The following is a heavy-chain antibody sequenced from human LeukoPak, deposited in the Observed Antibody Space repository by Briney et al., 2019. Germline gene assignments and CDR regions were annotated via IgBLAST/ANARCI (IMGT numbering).Heavy chain of an antibody. D-gene: IGHD6-19*01. V-gene: IGHV3-30*02. CDR3: ARYEAVAGVFDY. CDR2: IRYDESNK. Sequence: GGSLRLSCAASGFTFSSYGMHWVRQAPGKGLEWVAFIRYDESNKNYADSVKGRFTISRDNSKNTLYLQMNSLRAEDTAVYYCARYEAVAGVFDYWGQGTLVTVSS. J-gene: IGHJ4*02. CDR1: GFTFSSYG.